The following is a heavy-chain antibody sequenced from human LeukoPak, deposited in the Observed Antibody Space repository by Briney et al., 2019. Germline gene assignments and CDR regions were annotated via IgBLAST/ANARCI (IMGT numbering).Heavy chain of an antibody. J-gene: IGHJ4*02. Sequence: KPSETLSLTCAVYGGSFSGYYWSWIRQPPGKGLEWIGEINHRGSTNYNPSLKSRVTISVDTSKNQFSLKLSPVTAADTAVYYCARRYDYVWGSYRYKGSYFDYWGQGTLVTVSS. CDR3: ARRYDYVWGSYRYKGSYFDY. CDR1: GGSFSGYY. V-gene: IGHV4-34*01. D-gene: IGHD3-16*02. CDR2: INHRGST.